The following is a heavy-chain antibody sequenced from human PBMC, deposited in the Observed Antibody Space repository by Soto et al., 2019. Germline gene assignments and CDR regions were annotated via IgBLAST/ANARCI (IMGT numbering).Heavy chain of an antibody. V-gene: IGHV1-8*01. D-gene: IGHD3-10*01. J-gene: IGHJ4*02. Sequence: QVRLVQAGAEVREPGASVKVSCNASGYRFTSLDINWVRQTAGQGLEWMGWMQPNTGRTGYAQKFQGRVTMTRDPSINTAYMELTTLTSDETAFDYGARGDSAGVHYWGQGTLVTVSS. CDR2: MQPNTGRT. CDR1: GYRFTSLD. CDR3: ARGDSAGVHY.